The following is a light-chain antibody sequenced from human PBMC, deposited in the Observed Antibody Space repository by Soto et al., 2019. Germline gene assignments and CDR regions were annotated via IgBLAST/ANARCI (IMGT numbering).Light chain of an antibody. J-gene: IGLJ1*01. CDR3: SSHARDSTYG. V-gene: IGLV2-14*01. CDR1: SSDVGFYNY. CDR2: EVD. Sequence: QSVLTQPASVSGSPGQSITISCSGTSSDVGFYNYVSWYQQQHPGKAPKLMIYEVDNRPSGVSIRFSRSKSGNTASLTISVLLAEDEADYYCSSHARDSTYGFGTVTKLTVL.